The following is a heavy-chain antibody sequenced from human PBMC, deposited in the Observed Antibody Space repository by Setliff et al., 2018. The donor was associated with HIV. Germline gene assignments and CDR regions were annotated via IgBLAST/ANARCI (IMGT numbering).Heavy chain of an antibody. CDR2: ISSSSSYI. CDR1: GFTFSSYS. D-gene: IGHD1-20*01. J-gene: IGHJ2*01. Sequence: GGSLRLSCAASGFTFSSYSMNWVRQAPGEGLEWVSSISSSSSYIYYADSVKGRFTISRDNAKNSLYLQMNSLRAEDAAVYYCARDQTFDLTAFRDWYFDLWGRGTLVTVSS. V-gene: IGHV3-21*01. CDR3: ARDQTFDLTAFRDWYFDL.